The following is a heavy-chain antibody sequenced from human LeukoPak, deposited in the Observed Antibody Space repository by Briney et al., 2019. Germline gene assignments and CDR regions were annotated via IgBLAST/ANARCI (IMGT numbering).Heavy chain of an antibody. CDR2: IYTSGST. J-gene: IGHJ6*03. CDR3: ARVNGRDGYTPRAGYYYYYYMDV. D-gene: IGHD5-24*01. CDR1: GGSISSGSYY. V-gene: IGHV4-61*02. Sequence: PSETLSLTCTVSGGSISSGSYYWSWIRQPAGKGLEWIGRIYTSGSTNYNPSLKSRVTISVDTSKHQFSLKLSSVTAADTAVYYCARVNGRDGYTPRAGYYYYYYMDVWGKGTTVTVSS.